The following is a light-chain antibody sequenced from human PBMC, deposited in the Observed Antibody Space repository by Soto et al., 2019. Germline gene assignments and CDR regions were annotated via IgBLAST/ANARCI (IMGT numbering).Light chain of an antibody. CDR3: QQSYTTPRT. CDR1: QYISDH. V-gene: IGKV1-39*01. Sequence: DIQMTQSPSSLSASVGDRVTISCRASQYISDHLNWYQQVPGKAPKLLIYAAYSLQSGVPSRFSGIASGTDFTLTISTLQREDFATYYCQQSYTTPRTFGQGTKVEIK. J-gene: IGKJ1*01. CDR2: AAY.